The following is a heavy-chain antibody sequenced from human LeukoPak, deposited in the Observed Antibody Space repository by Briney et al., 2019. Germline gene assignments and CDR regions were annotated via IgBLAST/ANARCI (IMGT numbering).Heavy chain of an antibody. D-gene: IGHD2-2*01. Sequence: GRSLRLSCAASGFTFDDYAMHWVRQAPGKGPEWVSGISWNSGSIGYADSVKGRFTISRDNAKNSLYLQMNSLRAEDTALYYCAKSTSVRALYYYYGMDVWGQGTTVTVSS. CDR1: GFTFDDYA. CDR2: ISWNSGSI. J-gene: IGHJ6*02. V-gene: IGHV3-9*01. CDR3: AKSTSVRALYYYYGMDV.